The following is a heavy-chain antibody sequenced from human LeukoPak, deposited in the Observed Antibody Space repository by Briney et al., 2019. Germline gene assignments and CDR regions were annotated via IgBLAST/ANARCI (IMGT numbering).Heavy chain of an antibody. CDR3: VRLYAY. J-gene: IGHJ4*02. CDR2: ITGDGSST. V-gene: IGHV3-74*01. CDR1: GFTFSNYF. D-gene: IGHD2/OR15-2a*01. Sequence: GGSLRLSCTASGFTFSNYFMHWVRQVPGEGPVWVSRITGDGSSTSYADSVKGRFTISGDNAKNTLYLQMNSLRAEDTALYYCVRLYAYWGQGTLVTVSS.